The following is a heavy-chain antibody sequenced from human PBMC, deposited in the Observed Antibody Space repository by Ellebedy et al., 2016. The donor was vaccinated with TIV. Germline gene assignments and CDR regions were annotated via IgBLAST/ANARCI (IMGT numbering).Heavy chain of an antibody. CDR2: FDPEDGET. J-gene: IGHJ4*02. D-gene: IGHD3-3*01. CDR3: ATRFLEWLPLDY. CDR1: GYTLTELS. V-gene: IGHV1-24*01. Sequence: AASVKVSCKVSGYTLTELSMHWVRQAPGKGLEWVGGFDPEDGETIYAQKFQGRVTMTEDTSTDTAYMELSSLRSEDTAVYYCATRFLEWLPLDYWGQGTLVTVSS.